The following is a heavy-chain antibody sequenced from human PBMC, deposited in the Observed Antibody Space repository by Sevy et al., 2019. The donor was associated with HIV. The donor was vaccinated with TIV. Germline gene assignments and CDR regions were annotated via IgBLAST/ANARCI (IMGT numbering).Heavy chain of an antibody. Sequence: SENLSLTCTVSGGSISSYYWSWIRQPPGKGLEWIGYIYYSGSTNYNPSLKSRVTISVDTSKNQFSLKLSSVTAADTAVYYCAREVTGRSYPNYFDYWGQGTLVTVSS. V-gene: IGHV4-59*01. CDR3: AREVTGRSYPNYFDY. J-gene: IGHJ4*01. CDR2: IYYSGST. CDR1: GGSISSYY. D-gene: IGHD1-26*01.